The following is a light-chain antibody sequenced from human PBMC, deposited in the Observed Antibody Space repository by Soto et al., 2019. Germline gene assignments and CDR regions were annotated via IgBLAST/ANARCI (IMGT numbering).Light chain of an antibody. Sequence: DIQMTQSPSTLSASVGDRVTITCRASQSISSWLAWYQQKPGKAPKLLIYKASSLESGVPSRFSGSGSGTEFTLTISSLQPDDFANYYCQQYNSYPWTFGQGTKLEIK. CDR2: KAS. CDR1: QSISSW. J-gene: IGKJ1*01. V-gene: IGKV1-5*03. CDR3: QQYNSYPWT.